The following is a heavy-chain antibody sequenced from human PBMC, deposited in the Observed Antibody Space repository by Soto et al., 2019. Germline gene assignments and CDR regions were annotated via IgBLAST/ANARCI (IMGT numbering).Heavy chain of an antibody. CDR2: ITSSGSNT. D-gene: IGHD6-6*01. Sequence: QVQLVESGGGLVKPGGSLRLSCAASGFTFSGYNMSWIRQAPGKGLEWVSYITSSGSNTFDAESVKGRFTISRDNTMNLLYLQMNSLSAGDTAVYYCARRGTISSPHHLDHWGQGTLVTVSS. V-gene: IGHV3-11*01. CDR1: GFTFSGYN. CDR3: ARRGTISSPHHLDH. J-gene: IGHJ4*02.